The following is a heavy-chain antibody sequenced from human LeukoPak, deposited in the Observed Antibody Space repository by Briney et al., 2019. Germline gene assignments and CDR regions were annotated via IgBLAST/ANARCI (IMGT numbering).Heavy chain of an antibody. CDR3: ARGVSCTNGVCRAFDY. J-gene: IGHJ4*02. CDR1: GFTFSGYV. D-gene: IGHD2-8*01. CDR2: ISTTSSYI. Sequence: GGSLRLSCAASGFTFSGYVMNWVRQAPGKGLEWVSSISTTSSYIYYADSVKGRFPISRDNAKSSLYLQMNSLRAEDTAVYYCARGVSCTNGVCRAFDYWGQGTLVTVSS. V-gene: IGHV3-21*01.